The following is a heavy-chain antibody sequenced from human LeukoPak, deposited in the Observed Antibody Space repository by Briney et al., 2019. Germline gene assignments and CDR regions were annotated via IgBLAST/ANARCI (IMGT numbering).Heavy chain of an antibody. V-gene: IGHV1-18*01. CDR1: GYTFSTYA. CDR3: ARARVRITIFSF. CDR2: ISAYNGNT. J-gene: IGHJ4*02. Sequence: ASVKVSCKASGYTFSTYAISWVRQAPGQGLEWMGWISAYNGNTNYAQKFQGRVTMTTDTSTSTAYMELSSLRSEDTAVYYCARARVRITIFSFWGQGTLVTVSS. D-gene: IGHD3-3*01.